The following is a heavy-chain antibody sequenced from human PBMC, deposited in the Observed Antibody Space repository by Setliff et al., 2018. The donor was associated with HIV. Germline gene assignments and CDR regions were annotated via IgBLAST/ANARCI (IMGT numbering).Heavy chain of an antibody. Sequence: VASVKVSCKTSGGTFSSYAVSWVRQAPGQGLEWMGGIIPAFGTANYAQKFQGRVTITTDESTSTAYMELSGLRSEDTAVYFCARDCLLVGGIRFDYWGQGTLVTXSS. V-gene: IGHV1-69*05. CDR2: IIPAFGTA. CDR1: GGTFSSYA. D-gene: IGHD6-19*01. J-gene: IGHJ4*01. CDR3: ARDCLLVGGIRFDY.